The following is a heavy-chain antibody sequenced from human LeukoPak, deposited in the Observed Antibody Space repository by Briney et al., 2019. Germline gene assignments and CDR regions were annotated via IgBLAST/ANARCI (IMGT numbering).Heavy chain of an antibody. Sequence: GASVKVSCKASGGTFSSYAISWVRQAPGQGLEWMGGIIPIFGIANYAQKFQGRVTITADESTSTAYMELSSLRSEDTAVYYCASMFTYSSSWYNPLGYWGQGTLVTVSS. CDR1: GGTFSSYA. V-gene: IGHV1-69*13. CDR2: IIPIFGIA. CDR3: ASMFTYSSSWYNPLGY. J-gene: IGHJ4*02. D-gene: IGHD6-13*01.